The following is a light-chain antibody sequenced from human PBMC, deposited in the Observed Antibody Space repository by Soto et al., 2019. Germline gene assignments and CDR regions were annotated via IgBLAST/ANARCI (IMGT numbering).Light chain of an antibody. Sequence: EIVMTQSPDTLSVSPGERATISCLASQSVSSNLAWYQQKPGQAPRLLIYGASTRATGIPARFSGSGSGTEFTLTISSLQSEDFAVYYCQQYNNWPPITFGQGTRLEIK. CDR3: QQYNNWPPIT. CDR2: GAS. V-gene: IGKV3-15*01. J-gene: IGKJ5*01. CDR1: QSVSSN.